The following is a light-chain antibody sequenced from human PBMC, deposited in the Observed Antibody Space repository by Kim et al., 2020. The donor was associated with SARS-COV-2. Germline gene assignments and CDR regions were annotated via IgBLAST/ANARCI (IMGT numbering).Light chain of an antibody. CDR3: CSYAGSSTVV. J-gene: IGLJ2*01. CDR1: SSGVGILSL. CDR2: EVS. V-gene: IGLV2-23*02. Sequence: HTIHSTGTGTSSGVGILSLVCSYSRHPGKVPKLRIYEVSKRPSGISNRFSGCRFGNTASMTVSGLQDEGEADYYCCSYAGSSTVVFGGGSQLTVL.